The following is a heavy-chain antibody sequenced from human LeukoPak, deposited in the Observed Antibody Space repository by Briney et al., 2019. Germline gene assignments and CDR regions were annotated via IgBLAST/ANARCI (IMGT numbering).Heavy chain of an antibody. J-gene: IGHJ4*02. D-gene: IGHD2-2*01. V-gene: IGHV3-7*01. CDR2: IKQDGSEI. CDR1: GFTFEDYG. CDR3: VRDQYAYCVTTSCYDLGGYFDY. Sequence: GGSLRLSCAASGFTFEDYGMSWVRQAPGKGLEWVANIKQDGSEIYYLDSVKGRFTISRDNAKNSLYLQMNSLRVEDTAVYYCVRDQYAYCVTTSCYDLGGYFDYWGQGTLVTVSS.